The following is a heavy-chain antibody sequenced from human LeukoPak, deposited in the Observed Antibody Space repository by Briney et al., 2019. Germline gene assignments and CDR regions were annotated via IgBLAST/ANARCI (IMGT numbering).Heavy chain of an antibody. V-gene: IGHV3-23*01. CDR1: GFTFSTYG. J-gene: IGHJ4*02. CDR2: ISGRADLT. CDR3: AKRGPGSPQSGKYYFDY. Sequence: PGETLRLSCAASGFTFSTYGITWVRQAPGKGLEWVSAISGRADLTFYADSVKGRFTISRDNSKSTLYLQMNSLRAEDTAVYYCAKRGPGSPQSGKYYFDYWGQGTLVTVSS. D-gene: IGHD3-10*01.